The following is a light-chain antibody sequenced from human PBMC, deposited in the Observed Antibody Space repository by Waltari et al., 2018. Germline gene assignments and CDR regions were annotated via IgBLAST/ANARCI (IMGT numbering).Light chain of an antibody. CDR3: CSYRSDSTIV. Sequence: QSALTQPPSASNSLGPSVTISCTGPISDICRYNGVSWYQKHSGTAHRLLIYEVTKRPSGVSDRYSGSKSGNTASLTISGRQAEDEADYYCCSYRSDSTIVFGSGTKLTVL. J-gene: IGLJ6*01. CDR1: ISDICRYNG. V-gene: IGLV2-18*02. CDR2: EVT.